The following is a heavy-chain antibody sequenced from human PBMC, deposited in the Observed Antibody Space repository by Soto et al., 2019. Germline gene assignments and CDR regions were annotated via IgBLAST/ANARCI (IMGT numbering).Heavy chain of an antibody. CDR2: ITPILGIA. D-gene: IGHD4-17*01. CDR1: GGTFSSYS. V-gene: IGHV1-69*08. CDR3: AREPYGDYSGY. Sequence: QVQLVQSGAEVKKPGSSVKVSCKASGGTFSSYSINWVRQAPGQGLEWMGRITPILGIANYAQKFQGRVTITAAKSTSTAYMELSSLISEDTAVYYCAREPYGDYSGYWGQGTLVTVSS. J-gene: IGHJ4*02.